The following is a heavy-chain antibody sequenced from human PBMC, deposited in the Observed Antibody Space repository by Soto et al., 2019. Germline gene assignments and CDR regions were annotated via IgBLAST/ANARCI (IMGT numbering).Heavy chain of an antibody. CDR1: NGSVSSGTYS. CDR3: ARGHYYYGMDV. V-gene: IGHV4-30-2*01. Sequence: TLSLTCTVSNGSVSSGTYSWSWVRQPPGKGLEWIGYIYYSGTTYYTPSLKSRLTMSMDRANDHFSLNLTSVTAADTAVYFCARGHYYYGMDVWGQGITVTVSS. CDR2: IYYSGTT. J-gene: IGHJ6*02.